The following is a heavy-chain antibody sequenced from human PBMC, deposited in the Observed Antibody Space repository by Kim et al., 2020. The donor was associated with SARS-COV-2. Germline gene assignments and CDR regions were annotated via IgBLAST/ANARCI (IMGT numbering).Heavy chain of an antibody. CDR2: INPYSGDT. V-gene: IGHV1-2*02. CDR3: ARSAHFWSGHYLDL. J-gene: IGHJ5*02. Sequence: ASVKVSCKASGYTFTDYYIHWVRQAPGQGLEWMGWINPYSGDTNYAQKFQGRVTMTRDTSISTPYVELTSLRSDDTAVYYCARSAHFWSGHYLDLWGQGTLIPVST. D-gene: IGHD3-3*01. CDR1: GYTFTDYY.